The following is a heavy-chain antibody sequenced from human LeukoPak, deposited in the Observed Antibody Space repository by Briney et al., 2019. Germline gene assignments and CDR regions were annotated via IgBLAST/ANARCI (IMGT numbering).Heavy chain of an antibody. CDR1: GGTFSSYA. V-gene: IGHV1-69*01. D-gene: IGHD2-2*01. J-gene: IGHJ2*01. Sequence: ASVKVSCKASGGTFSSYAISWVRQAPGPGLEWMGGIIPIFGTANYAQKFQGRVTITADESTSTAYMELSSLRSEDTAVYYCARSSGNQLLFGWYFDLWGRGTLVTVSS. CDR3: ARSSGNQLLFGWYFDL. CDR2: IIPIFGTA.